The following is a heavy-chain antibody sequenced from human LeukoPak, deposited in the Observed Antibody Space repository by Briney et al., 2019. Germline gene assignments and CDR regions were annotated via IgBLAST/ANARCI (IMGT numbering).Heavy chain of an antibody. V-gene: IGHV3-23*01. CDR1: GFTFSSYA. J-gene: IGHJ4*02. CDR2: ISGSGGST. Sequence: RASLRLSCAASGFTFSSYAMSWVRQAPGKGLEWVSAISGSGGSTYYADSVKGRFTISRDNSKNTPYLQMNSLRAEDTAVYYCAKDLKEYYYDSSGHDYWGQGTLVTVSS. CDR3: AKDLKEYYYDSSGHDY. D-gene: IGHD3-22*01.